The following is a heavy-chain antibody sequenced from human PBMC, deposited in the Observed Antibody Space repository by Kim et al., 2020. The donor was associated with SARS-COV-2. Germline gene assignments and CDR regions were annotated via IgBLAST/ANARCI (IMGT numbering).Heavy chain of an antibody. V-gene: IGHV1-2*06. Sequence: ASVKVSCKASGFMFTGYYIHWVRQAPGQGLEWMGQINPKSGATNYSHNFQGRVTMTRDTSISTAYMELSRLRSDDTAVYFCARRYSVYDYEAYGMDVWGQ. CDR1: GFMFTGYY. D-gene: IGHD5-12*01. CDR2: INPKSGAT. J-gene: IGHJ6*02. CDR3: ARRYSVYDYEAYGMDV.